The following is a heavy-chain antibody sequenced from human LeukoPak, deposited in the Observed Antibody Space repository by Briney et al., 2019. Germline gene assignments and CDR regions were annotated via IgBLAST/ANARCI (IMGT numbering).Heavy chain of an antibody. CDR3: AKDRGWFHFDY. V-gene: IGHV3-9*01. CDR2: ISWNSFSI. CDR1: GFTFDDYA. D-gene: IGHD2-15*01. Sequence: PGESLRLSCAASGFTFDDYAMHWVRQAPGKGLEWVSGISWNSFSIGYADSVKGRFTISRDNAKNSLYLQMNSLRAEDTAVYYCAKDRGWFHFDYWGQGTLVTVSS. J-gene: IGHJ4*02.